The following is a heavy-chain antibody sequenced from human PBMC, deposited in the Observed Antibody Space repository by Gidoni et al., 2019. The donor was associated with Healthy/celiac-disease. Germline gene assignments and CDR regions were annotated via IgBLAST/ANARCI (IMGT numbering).Heavy chain of an antibody. V-gene: IGHV3-15*01. CDR1: GFTFSNAW. Sequence: EVQLVESGRGLVKPGGSLSLSCAASGFTFSNAWMSWVRQAPGKGLEWVGRIKSKTDGGTTDYAAPVKGRFTISRDDSKNTLYLQMNSLKTEDTAVYYCTTSSPLDAFDIWGQGTMVTVSS. J-gene: IGHJ3*02. CDR3: TTSSPLDAFDI. CDR2: IKSKTDGGTT.